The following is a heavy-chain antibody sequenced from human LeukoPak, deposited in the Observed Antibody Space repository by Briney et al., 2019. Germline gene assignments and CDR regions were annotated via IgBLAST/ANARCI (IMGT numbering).Heavy chain of an antibody. Sequence: SQTLSLTCAVSGGSSRSGYYFWSWIRQPPGKGLEWIGHIHYSGNTYYNPSLKSRVSISVDTSKNQFSLKLSSVTAANTSVYHCARENNDYGGKKAFDYWGQGTLVTVYS. CDR3: ARENNDYGGKKAFDY. CDR2: IHYSGNT. J-gene: IGHJ4*02. D-gene: IGHD4-23*01. V-gene: IGHV4-30-4*01. CDR1: GGSSRSGYYF.